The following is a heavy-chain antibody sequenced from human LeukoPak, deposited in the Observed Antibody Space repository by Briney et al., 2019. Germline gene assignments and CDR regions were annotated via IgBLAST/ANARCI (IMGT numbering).Heavy chain of an antibody. Sequence: GWSLRLSCAASGFTFSSYGMHGGRQAPGKGLEWVAVISYDGSNKYYADSVNGRFTISRDNSKNTLYLQMNSLRAEDTAVYYCAKDGTYSGYDSFPDYWGQGTLVTVSS. D-gene: IGHD5-12*01. CDR2: ISYDGSNK. J-gene: IGHJ4*02. CDR3: AKDGTYSGYDSFPDY. V-gene: IGHV3-30*18. CDR1: GFTFSSYG.